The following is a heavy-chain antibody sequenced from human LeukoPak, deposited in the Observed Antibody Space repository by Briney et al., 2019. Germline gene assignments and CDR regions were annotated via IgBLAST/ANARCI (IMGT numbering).Heavy chain of an antibody. V-gene: IGHV5-51*01. J-gene: IGHJ4*02. Sequence: GESLKISCKGSGYSFTSYWIGWVRQMPGKGLEWMGIIYPGDSDTRYSPSFQGQVTISADKSISTAYLQWSSQKASDTAMYYCARLINYYGSGSFDVFDYWGQGTLVTVSS. CDR3: ARLINYYGSGSFDVFDY. CDR1: GYSFTSYW. D-gene: IGHD3-10*01. CDR2: IYPGDSDT.